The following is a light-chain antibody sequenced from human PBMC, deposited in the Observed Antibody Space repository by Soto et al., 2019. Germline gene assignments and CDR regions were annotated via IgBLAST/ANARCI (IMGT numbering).Light chain of an antibody. J-gene: IGLJ3*02. V-gene: IGLV1-47*01. Sequence: QSVLTQPPSASGTPGQSVTTSCSASTSNIASKYVHWYQQVPGTAPKLLIYRNNQRPSGVPDRFSGSKSGTSASLAVSGLRSEDEAEYYCAAWDDSPSGPWVFGGGTKLTVL. CDR1: TSNIASKY. CDR2: RNN. CDR3: AAWDDSPSGPWV.